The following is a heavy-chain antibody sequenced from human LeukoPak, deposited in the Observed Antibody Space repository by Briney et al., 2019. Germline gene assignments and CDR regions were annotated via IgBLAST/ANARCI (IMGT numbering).Heavy chain of an antibody. J-gene: IGHJ4*02. CDR3: AKDSRAPATAIN. D-gene: IGHD2-2*01. CDR1: GFTFSSYG. Sequence: PGGSLRLSCAASGFTFSSYGMSWVRQAPGKGLEWVSGISGGGGSTYYADSVKGRFTISRDNSKNTLYLQMNSLRAEDTAVYYCAKDSRAPATAINWGQGTLVTVFS. CDR2: ISGGGGST. V-gene: IGHV3-23*01.